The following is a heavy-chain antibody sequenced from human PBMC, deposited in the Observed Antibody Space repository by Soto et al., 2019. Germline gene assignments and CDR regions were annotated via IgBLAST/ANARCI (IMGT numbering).Heavy chain of an antibody. J-gene: IGHJ3*02. Sequence: SETLSLTCTVSGASVNDYYWNWVRQPLGKGPEWIGFIHYTGSRIFNPSLQSRVTMSVDVSQNQFSLRLTSVTAADTAIYYCARWGHPAVKAFDIWGQGTTVT. CDR3: ARWGHPAVKAFDI. D-gene: IGHD3-16*01. V-gene: IGHV4-59*02. CDR1: GASVNDYY. CDR2: IHYTGSR.